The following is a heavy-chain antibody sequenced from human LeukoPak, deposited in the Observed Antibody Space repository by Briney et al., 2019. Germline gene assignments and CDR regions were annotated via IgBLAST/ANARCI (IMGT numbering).Heavy chain of an antibody. CDR1: GGTFSSYA. D-gene: IGHD2-15*01. CDR2: IIPIFGTA. CDR3: ARQGCSGGSCYEDYYYGMDV. V-gene: IGHV1-69*13. J-gene: IGHJ6*02. Sequence: ASVKVSCKASGGTFSSYAISWVRQAPGQGLEWMGGIIPIFGTANYAQKFQGRVTITADESTSTAYMELSSLRSEDTAVYYCARQGCSGGSCYEDYYYGMDVWGQGTTVTVSS.